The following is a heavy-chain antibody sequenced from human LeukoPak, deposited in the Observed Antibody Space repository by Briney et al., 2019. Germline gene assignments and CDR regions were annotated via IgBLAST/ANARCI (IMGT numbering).Heavy chain of an antibody. Sequence: GGSLRLSCAASGFTFSSYGMHWVRQAPGKGLEWVAVIWYDGSNKYYADSVKGRFTISRDNPKNTLYLQMNSLRVEDTAVYYCAAQEGPWGQGTLVTVSS. CDR2: IWYDGSNK. J-gene: IGHJ5*02. V-gene: IGHV3-33*01. CDR3: AAQEGP. CDR1: GFTFSSYG.